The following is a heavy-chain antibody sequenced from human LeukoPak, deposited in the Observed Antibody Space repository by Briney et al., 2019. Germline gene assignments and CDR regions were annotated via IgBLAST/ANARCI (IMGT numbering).Heavy chain of an antibody. D-gene: IGHD7-27*01. CDR2: INHNGNVN. CDR3: ARSPAHWDYYYGMDV. CDR1: GFTFSSYW. Sequence: QPGGSLRLSCAASGFTFSSYWMNWARQAPGKGLEWVASINHNGNVNYYVDSVKGRFTISRDNAKNSLYLQMNSLRAEDTAVYYCARSPAHWDYYYGMDVWGQGTTVTVSS. J-gene: IGHJ6*02. V-gene: IGHV3-7*03.